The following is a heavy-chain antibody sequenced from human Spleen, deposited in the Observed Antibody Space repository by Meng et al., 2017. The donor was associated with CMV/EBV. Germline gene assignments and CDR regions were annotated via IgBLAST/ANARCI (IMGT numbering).Heavy chain of an antibody. D-gene: IGHD1-1*01. CDR1: GFTFSSYA. CDR3: ARVIGNWYNWFDP. J-gene: IGHJ5*02. CDR2: IYAGDSST. Sequence: GGSLRLSCVASGFTFSSYAMTWVRQAPGMGLEWVSIIYAGDSSTYYINSVKGRFTISRDNAKNSLYLQMNSLRAEDTALYYCARVIGNWYNWFDPWGQGTLVTVSS. V-gene: IGHV3-23*03.